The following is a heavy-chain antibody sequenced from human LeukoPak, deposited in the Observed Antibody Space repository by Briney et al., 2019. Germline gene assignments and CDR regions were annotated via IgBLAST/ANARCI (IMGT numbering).Heavy chain of an antibody. D-gene: IGHD5-24*01. CDR2: IHYSGST. CDR1: GGSISSYY. J-gene: IGHJ4*02. Sequence: SETLSLTCTVSGGSISSYYWSWIRQPPGKGLEWIGHIHYSGSTNYNPSLKSRVTISVDTSKNQFSLKLSSVTAADTAVCYCARGRRDGYNLEYFDKWGQGTLVTVSS. V-gene: IGHV4-59*08. CDR3: ARGRRDGYNLEYFDK.